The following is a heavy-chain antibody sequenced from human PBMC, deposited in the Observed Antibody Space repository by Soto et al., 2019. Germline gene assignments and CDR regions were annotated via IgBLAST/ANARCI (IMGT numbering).Heavy chain of an antibody. Sequence: PSETLSLTCTVASGSMSGHYWGWIRHPPGRGLEWIGYIYYSGSPYYNSSLESRVAISVDTSKNEVSLRLSPVTAADTAVYYCVRGSGGVVAEWFDPWGQGIMVTVSS. J-gene: IGHJ5*02. CDR1: SGSMSGHY. CDR3: VRGSGGVVAEWFDP. D-gene: IGHD3-16*02. V-gene: IGHV4-59*11. CDR2: IYYSGSP.